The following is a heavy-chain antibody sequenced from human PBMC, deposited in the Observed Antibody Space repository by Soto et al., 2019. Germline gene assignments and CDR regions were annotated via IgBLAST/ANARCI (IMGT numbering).Heavy chain of an antibody. J-gene: IGHJ3*02. CDR3: ARERKTVTTTSGAFDI. CDR1: GGTFSSYT. V-gene: IGHV1-69*08. CDR2: IIPILGIA. D-gene: IGHD4-17*01. Sequence: QVQLVQSGAEVKKPGSSVKVSCKASGGTFSSYTISWVRQAPGQGLEWMGRIIPILGIANYAQKFQGRVTITXGKLTXXAYMELSSLRSEDTAVYYCARERKTVTTTSGAFDIWGQGTMVTVSS.